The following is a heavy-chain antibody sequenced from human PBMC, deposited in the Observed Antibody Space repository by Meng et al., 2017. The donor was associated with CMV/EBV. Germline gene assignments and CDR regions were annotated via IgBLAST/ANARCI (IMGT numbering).Heavy chain of an antibody. D-gene: IGHD2-2*01. J-gene: IGHJ4*02. Sequence: GESLKISCATSGFTFSSYAMHWVRQAPGKGLEWVAFISYDGSNKYYADSVKGRFTISRDNSKNTLYLQMNSLRAEDTAVYYCAKDQEPAAIFDWGQGTLVTVS. CDR3: AKDQEPAAIFD. V-gene: IGHV3-30*04. CDR2: ISYDGSNK. CDR1: GFTFSSYA.